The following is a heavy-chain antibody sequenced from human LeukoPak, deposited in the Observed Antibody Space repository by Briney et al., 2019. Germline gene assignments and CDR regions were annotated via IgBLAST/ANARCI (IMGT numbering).Heavy chain of an antibody. V-gene: IGHV4-4*07. CDR3: ASERYYYDSSGKLYFDD. D-gene: IGHD3-22*01. Sequence: SETLSLTCTVLGGSIRSYYWSWIRQPAGKGLEWIGPTYTSGRTHYNPPPKSRVTMSVGTSENQFSLKLSSVPAADTSVYYCASERYYYDSSGKLYFDDCRQASLLSVSS. CDR1: GGSIRSYY. CDR2: TYTSGRT. J-gene: IGHJ4*02.